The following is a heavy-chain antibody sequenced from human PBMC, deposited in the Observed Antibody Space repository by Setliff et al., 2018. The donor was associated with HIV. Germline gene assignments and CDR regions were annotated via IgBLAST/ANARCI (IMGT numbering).Heavy chain of an antibody. D-gene: IGHD3-22*01. CDR3: ARLTTTYYYDSSAYYHPV. CDR1: GGSFGGYY. J-gene: IGHJ4*02. CDR2: INHSGST. V-gene: IGHV4-34*01. Sequence: KTSETLSLTCAVYGGSFGGYYWSWIRQPPGKGLEWIGEINHSGSTNYNPSLKSRVTISVDTSKNQFSLKLSSVTAADTAVFYCARLTTTYYYDSSAYYHPVWGQGTLVTSPQ.